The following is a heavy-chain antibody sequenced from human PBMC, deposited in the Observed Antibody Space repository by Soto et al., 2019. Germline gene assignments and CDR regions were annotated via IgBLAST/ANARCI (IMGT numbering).Heavy chain of an antibody. Sequence: GSLRLSCAASGFSFSSDSMGWVRQAPGKGLEWVSSISSSGSFMNYADSVKGRFTISRDNAKNSLYLQMSSLKDEDTAVYYCARDPPTGTTLDWFDSWGQGTLVTVSS. D-gene: IGHD1-7*01. J-gene: IGHJ5*01. CDR3: ARDPPTGTTLDWFDS. CDR1: GFSFSSDS. CDR2: ISSSGSFM. V-gene: IGHV3-21*01.